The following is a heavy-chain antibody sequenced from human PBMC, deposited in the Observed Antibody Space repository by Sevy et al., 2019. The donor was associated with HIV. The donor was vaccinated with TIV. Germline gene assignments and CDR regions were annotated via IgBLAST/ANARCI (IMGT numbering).Heavy chain of an antibody. CDR1: GFTFSSYA. D-gene: IGHD1-26*01. CDR3: ASPMGVGALDY. J-gene: IGHJ4*02. CDR2: ISYDGSNK. Sequence: GGSLRLSCAASGFTFSSYAMHWVRRAPGKGLEWVAVISYDGSNKYYADSVKGRFTISRDNSKNTLYLQMNSLRAEDTAVYYCASPMGVGALDYWGQGTLVTVSS. V-gene: IGHV3-30-3*01.